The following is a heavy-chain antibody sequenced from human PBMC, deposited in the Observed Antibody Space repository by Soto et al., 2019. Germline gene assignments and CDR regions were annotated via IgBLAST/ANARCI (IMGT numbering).Heavy chain of an antibody. V-gene: IGHV3-9*01. J-gene: IGHJ4*02. D-gene: IGHD2-8*01. CDR3: LKDAPNGAIDD. CDR2: VSPTGDTV. CDR1: GFRFEQYV. Sequence: VQVVASGGGLVQPGRSLRLSCAVSGFRFEQYVMHWVRQGPGKGLECVSTVSPTGDTVAYADSVEGRFTVSRDNAKNSPYLQMNSLIGHDTAFYYCLKDAPNGAIDDWGQGTLVTVSS.